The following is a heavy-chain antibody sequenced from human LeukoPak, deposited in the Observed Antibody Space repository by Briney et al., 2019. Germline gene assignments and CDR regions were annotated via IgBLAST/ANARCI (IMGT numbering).Heavy chain of an antibody. CDR2: IYTSGST. CDR1: GGSISSGSYY. D-gene: IGHD3-22*01. Sequence: PSETLSLTCTVSGGSISSGSYYWSWIRQPAGKGLEWIGRIYTSGSTNYNPSLKSRVTISVDTSKNQFSLKLSSVTAADTAVYYCARAPYYDGIDYWGQGTLVTVSS. J-gene: IGHJ4*02. CDR3: ARAPYYDGIDY. V-gene: IGHV4-61*02.